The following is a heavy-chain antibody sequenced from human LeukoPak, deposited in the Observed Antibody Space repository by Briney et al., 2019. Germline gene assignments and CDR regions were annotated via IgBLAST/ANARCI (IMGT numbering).Heavy chain of an antibody. CDR3: AKKTSYCGGDCYPYYFDY. CDR2: ISSSSSTI. V-gene: IGHV3-48*01. D-gene: IGHD2-21*02. CDR1: GFTFSSYS. Sequence: GGSLRLSCAASGFTFSSYSMNWVRQAPGKGLEWVSYISSSSSTIYYADSVKGRFTISRDNAKNSLYLQMNSLRAEDTAVYFCAKKTSYCGGDCYPYYFDYCGQGTLVTVSS. J-gene: IGHJ4*02.